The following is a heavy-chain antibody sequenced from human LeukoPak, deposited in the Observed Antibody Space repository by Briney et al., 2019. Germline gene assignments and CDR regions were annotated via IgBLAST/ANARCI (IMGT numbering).Heavy chain of an antibody. CDR3: ARGAAGSYYFDY. J-gene: IGHJ4*02. CDR2: IKQDGSEK. Sequence: GGSLRLSCAASGFTFSSYWMSWVRQAPGKGLEWVANIKQDGSEKYVDSVKGRFTISRDNAKNPLYLQMNSLRAEDTAVYYCARGAAGSYYFDYWGQGTLVTVSS. D-gene: IGHD6-13*01. V-gene: IGHV3-7*01. CDR1: GFTFSSYW.